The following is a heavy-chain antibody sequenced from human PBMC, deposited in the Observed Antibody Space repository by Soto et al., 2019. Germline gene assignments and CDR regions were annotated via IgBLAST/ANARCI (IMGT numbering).Heavy chain of an antibody. CDR2: INPNSGDT. Sequence: QVQLVQSGTEMKKPGASVKVSCKASGNIFTDHYVHWLRQARGQGLEWMGWINPNSGDTNYAQKFQGRVTMTRDMAISLVYMDLTRLTSEDAAVDFCARDITVSTMGVDYWGHGTLVTVSS. V-gene: IGHV1-2*02. J-gene: IGHJ4*01. CDR1: GNIFTDHY. D-gene: IGHD4-17*01. CDR3: ARDITVSTMGVDY.